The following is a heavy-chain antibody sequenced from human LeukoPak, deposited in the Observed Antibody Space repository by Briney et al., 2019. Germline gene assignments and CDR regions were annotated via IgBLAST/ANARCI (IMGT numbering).Heavy chain of an antibody. D-gene: IGHD2-2*02. CDR2: IKSKTDGGTT. J-gene: IGHJ4*02. Sequence: GGSLRLSCAASGFTFSNAWMSWVRQAPGKGLEWVGRIKSKTDGGTTDYAAPVKGRFTISRDDSKNTLYLQMNSLKTEDTAAYYCTTDIPAAIPDLDYWGQGTLVTVSS. V-gene: IGHV3-15*01. CDR3: TTDIPAAIPDLDY. CDR1: GFTFSNAW.